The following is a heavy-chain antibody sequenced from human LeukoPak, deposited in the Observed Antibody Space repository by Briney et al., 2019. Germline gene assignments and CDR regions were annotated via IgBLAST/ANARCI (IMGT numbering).Heavy chain of an antibody. CDR1: GGTFSSYA. Sequence: GASVKVSCKASGGTFSSYAISWVRQAPGQGLEWMGGIIPIFGTANYAQKFQGRVTITADESTSTAYMELRSLRSDDTAVYYCARDLMGDYAHYWGQGTLVTVSS. J-gene: IGHJ4*02. CDR3: ARDLMGDYAHY. D-gene: IGHD4-17*01. CDR2: IIPIFGTA. V-gene: IGHV1-69*13.